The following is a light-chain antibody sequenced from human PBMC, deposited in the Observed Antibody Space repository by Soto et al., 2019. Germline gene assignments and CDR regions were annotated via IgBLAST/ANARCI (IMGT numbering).Light chain of an antibody. CDR1: SSVVGTYNL. Sequence: QSVLTQPASVSGSPGQSITISCSGTSSVVGTYNLVSWYQQYPGKAPRLMIYEVTKRPSGVSNRFSGSKSGNTASLTISGLQPEDEADYYCCSYVGSSSSIFGTGTKVTVL. CDR3: CSYVGSSSSI. V-gene: IGLV2-23*02. CDR2: EVT. J-gene: IGLJ1*01.